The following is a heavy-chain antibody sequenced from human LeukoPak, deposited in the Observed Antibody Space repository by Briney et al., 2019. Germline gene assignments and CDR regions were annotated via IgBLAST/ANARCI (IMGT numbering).Heavy chain of an antibody. Sequence: PGGSLRLSCAASGFTFSSYWTSWVRQAPGKGLEWVANIKQDGSEKYYVDSVKGRFTISRDNAKNSLYLQMNSLRAEDTAVYYCARDSHRAMVTGFDYWGQGTLVTVSS. CDR2: IKQDGSEK. V-gene: IGHV3-7*01. J-gene: IGHJ4*02. D-gene: IGHD5-18*01. CDR1: GFTFSSYW. CDR3: ARDSHRAMVTGFDY.